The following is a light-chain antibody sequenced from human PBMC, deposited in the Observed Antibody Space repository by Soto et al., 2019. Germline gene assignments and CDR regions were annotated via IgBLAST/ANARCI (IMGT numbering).Light chain of an antibody. CDR1: SSDVGGYNY. V-gene: IGLV2-14*01. J-gene: IGLJ2*01. Sequence: QSALTQPASVSGSPGQSITISCTGTSSDVGGYNYVSWYQQHPGKAPKLMIYDVSNRPSGVSNRFSGSKSGNTASLTISGLQAEDEADYYCSSYTSRSTPQVRFGGGTKLTVL. CDR2: DVS. CDR3: SSYTSRSTPQVR.